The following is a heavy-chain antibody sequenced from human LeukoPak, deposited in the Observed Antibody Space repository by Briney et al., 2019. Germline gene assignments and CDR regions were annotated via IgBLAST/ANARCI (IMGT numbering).Heavy chain of an antibody. J-gene: IGHJ3*02. CDR3: ARDHPIAVAYEDAFDI. V-gene: IGHV3-21*01. CDR2: ISSSSSYI. CDR1: GFTFSSYS. D-gene: IGHD6-19*01. Sequence: GGSLRLSCAASGFTFSSYSMNWVRQAPGKGLEWVSSISSSSSYIYYADSVKDRFTISRDNAKNSLYLQMNSLRAEDTAVYYCARDHPIAVAYEDAFDIWGQGTMVTVSS.